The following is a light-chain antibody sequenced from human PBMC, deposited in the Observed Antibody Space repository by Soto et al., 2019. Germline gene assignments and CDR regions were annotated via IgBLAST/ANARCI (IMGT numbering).Light chain of an antibody. CDR1: SSDVGAHNY. CDR3: TSYRSGSTLV. Sequence: QSALTQPASVSGSPGQSITIACTGTSSDVGAHNYVSWYQQHPGKAPKLMIYGVSVRPSGVSNRFSGSKSGNTASLTISGLQAEDEADYYCTSYRSGSTLVFGGGTQLTVL. CDR2: GVS. J-gene: IGLJ2*01. V-gene: IGLV2-14*01.